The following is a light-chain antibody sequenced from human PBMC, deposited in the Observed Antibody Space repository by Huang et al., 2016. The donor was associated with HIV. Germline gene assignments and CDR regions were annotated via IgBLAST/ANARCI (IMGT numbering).Light chain of an antibody. J-gene: IGKJ1*01. Sequence: DIQMTQSPSSLSASIGDRVTITCRASQGIRYSLAWYHQKPGKAPKLLLFEASGLESGVPSRFSGSGSGTDFTLTISSLQPDDFATYYCQQYYSSPQTFGQGTKVEIK. CDR3: QQYYSSPQT. CDR2: EAS. V-gene: IGKV1-NL1*01. CDR1: QGIRYS.